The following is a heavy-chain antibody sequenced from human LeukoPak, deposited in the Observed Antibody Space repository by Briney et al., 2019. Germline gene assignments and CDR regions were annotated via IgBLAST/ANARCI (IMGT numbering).Heavy chain of an antibody. CDR2: IYYSGST. V-gene: IGHV4-39*01. J-gene: IGHJ4*02. Sequence: SETLSLTCTVSGGSISSSSYYWGWIRQPPGKGLEWIGSIYYSGSTYYNPSLKSRVTISVDTSKNQLSLKLSSVTAADTAVYYCASVIAAAGTPFDYWGQGTLVTVSS. D-gene: IGHD6-13*01. CDR1: GGSISSSSYY. CDR3: ASVIAAAGTPFDY.